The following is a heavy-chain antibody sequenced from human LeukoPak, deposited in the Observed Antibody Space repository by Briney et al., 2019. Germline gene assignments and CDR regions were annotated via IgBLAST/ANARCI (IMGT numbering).Heavy chain of an antibody. D-gene: IGHD2-15*01. CDR2: IYYSGST. J-gene: IGHJ4*02. V-gene: IGHV4-59*08. Sequence: PSETLSLTCTVSGGSISSYYWSWIRQPPGKGLEWIGYIYYSGSTNYNPSLKSRVTISVDTSKNQFSLRLSSVTAADPAVYYCARGNVVVDGGYYFDYWGQGTLVTVSS. CDR3: ARGNVVVDGGYYFDY. CDR1: GGSISSYY.